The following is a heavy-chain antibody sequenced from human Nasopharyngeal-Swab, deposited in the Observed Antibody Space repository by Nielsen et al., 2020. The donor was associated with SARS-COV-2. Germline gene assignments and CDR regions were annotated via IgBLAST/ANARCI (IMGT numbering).Heavy chain of an antibody. CDR2: ISWNSGSI. J-gene: IGHJ3*02. V-gene: IGHV3-9*01. D-gene: IGHD6-19*01. CDR1: GFTFDDYA. CDR3: AKGQSSGWYATNDAFDI. Sequence: GGSLRLSCAASGFTFDDYAMHWARQAPGKGLEWVSGISWNSGSIGYADSVKGRFTISRDNAKNSLYLQMNSLRAEDTALYYCAKGQSSGWYATNDAFDIWGQGTMVTVSS.